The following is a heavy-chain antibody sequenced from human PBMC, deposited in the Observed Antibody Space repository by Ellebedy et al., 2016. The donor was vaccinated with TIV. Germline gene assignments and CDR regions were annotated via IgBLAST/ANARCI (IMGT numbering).Heavy chain of an antibody. CDR3: ARAPRRITDYYYYGMDV. D-gene: IGHD5-24*01. J-gene: IGHJ6*02. Sequence: SETLSLTCTVSGGSISSSSYYWGWIRQPPGKGLEWIGSIYYSGSTYYNPSLKSRVTISVDTSKNQFSLKLSSVTAADTAVYYCARAPRRITDYYYYGMDVWGQGTTVTVSS. CDR2: IYYSGST. CDR1: GGSISSSSYY. V-gene: IGHV4-39*07.